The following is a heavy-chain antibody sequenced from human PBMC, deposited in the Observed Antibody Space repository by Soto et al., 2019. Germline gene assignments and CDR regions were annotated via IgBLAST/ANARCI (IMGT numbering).Heavy chain of an antibody. V-gene: IGHV3-21*01. D-gene: IGHD6-19*01. Sequence: GGSLRLSCAASGFTFSSYSMNWVRQAPGKGLKWVSSISSSSSYIYYADSVKGRFTISRDNAKNSLYLQMNSLRAEDTAVYYCARDIAVAEDAFDIWGQGTMVTVSS. CDR3: ARDIAVAEDAFDI. CDR1: GFTFSSYS. CDR2: ISSSSSYI. J-gene: IGHJ3*02.